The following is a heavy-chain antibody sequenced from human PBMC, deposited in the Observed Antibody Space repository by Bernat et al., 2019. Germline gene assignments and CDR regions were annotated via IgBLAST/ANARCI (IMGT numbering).Heavy chain of an antibody. Sequence: EVQLVESGGGLVQPGGSLRLSCAASGFTFSNYAMHWVRQAPGKGLEYVSAISSNGGSTYYANSVKGRFIISRDNSKNTLYLQMGSLRAEDMAVYYCARSKCSGGSCYYYDGMDVWGQGTTVTVSS. V-gene: IGHV3-64*01. CDR2: ISSNGGST. CDR1: GFTFSNYA. J-gene: IGHJ6*02. CDR3: ARSKCSGGSCYYYDGMDV. D-gene: IGHD2-15*01.